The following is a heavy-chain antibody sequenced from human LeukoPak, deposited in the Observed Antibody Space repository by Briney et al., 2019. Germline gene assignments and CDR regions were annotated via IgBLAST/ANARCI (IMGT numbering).Heavy chain of an antibody. CDR3: ARDYYGDYAADY. Sequence: GGSLRLSCAASGFTFSRYSINWVRQAPGKGLEWVSSISSSSSYIYYADSVKGRFTISGDNAKNSLYLQMNSLRAEDTAVYYCARDYYGDYAADYWGQGTLVTVSS. CDR2: ISSSSSYI. J-gene: IGHJ4*02. CDR1: GFTFSRYS. V-gene: IGHV3-21*01. D-gene: IGHD4-17*01.